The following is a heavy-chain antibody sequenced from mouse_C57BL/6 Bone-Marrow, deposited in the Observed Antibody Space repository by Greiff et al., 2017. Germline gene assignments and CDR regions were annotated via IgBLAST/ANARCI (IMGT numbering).Heavy chain of an antibody. V-gene: IGHV1-81*01. CDR3: ARWDGPLFAMDY. Sequence: QVQLQQSGAELARPGASVKLSCKASGYTFTSYGISWVKQRTGQGLEWIGEISPRSGNTYYNEKFKGKSTLTADKSSSTAYMELRSLTSEDSAVYFCARWDGPLFAMDYWGQGTSVTVSS. J-gene: IGHJ4*01. CDR1: GYTFTSYG. CDR2: ISPRSGNT. D-gene: IGHD4-1*01.